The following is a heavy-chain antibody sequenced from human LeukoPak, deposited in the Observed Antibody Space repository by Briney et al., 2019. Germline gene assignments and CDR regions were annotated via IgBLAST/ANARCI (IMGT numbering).Heavy chain of an antibody. Sequence: GGWCLSCAAPGFTLSNYWWTWVRQAQGRGRGWVAKLKQVGSEKHYVDSGKGRSTISKDNAQNSLYLQMASLTAEDTAVSYCARERRIASWGQGTLVTVSS. V-gene: IGHV3-7*01. CDR3: ARERRIAS. CDR1: GFTLSNYW. CDR2: LKQVGSEK. J-gene: IGHJ5*01.